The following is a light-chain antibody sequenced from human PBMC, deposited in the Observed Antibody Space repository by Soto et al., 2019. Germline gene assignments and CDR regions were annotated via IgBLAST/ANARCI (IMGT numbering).Light chain of an antibody. V-gene: IGKV1-39*01. J-gene: IGKJ1*01. CDR3: QQNYNTPPT. CDR1: QTISSY. CDR2: AAS. Sequence: QMSQPPYSVSSHVGDSCTIACRASQTISSYLHWYQQKPGKAPKLLIYAASSLQSGVPSRFSGSGSGTDFSLTISSLEPEDFATYYCQQNYNTPPTFGQGTKVDIK.